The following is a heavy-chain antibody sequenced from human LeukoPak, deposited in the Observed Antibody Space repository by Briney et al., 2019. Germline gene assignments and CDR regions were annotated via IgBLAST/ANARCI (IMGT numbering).Heavy chain of an antibody. J-gene: IGHJ4*02. V-gene: IGHV3-23*01. D-gene: IGHD2-15*01. CDR3: ARQLGYCSDGTCYFDY. CDR1: GFTFSSYA. CDR2: ISTDGGDT. Sequence: GGSLRLSCAASGFTFSSYAMSWVRQAPGKGLEWVSAISTDGGDTYSADSVRGRFTISRDNFKNTLYLHVNSLRAEDRALYFCARQLGYCSDGTCYFDYWGQGTLVTVSS.